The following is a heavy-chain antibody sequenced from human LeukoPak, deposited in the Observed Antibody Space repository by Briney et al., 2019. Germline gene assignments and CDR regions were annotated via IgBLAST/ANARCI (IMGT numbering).Heavy chain of an antibody. CDR2: IYYSGST. CDR1: GGSISSSY. J-gene: IGHJ4*02. V-gene: IGHV4-59*01. Sequence: SETLSLTCTVSGGSISSSYWSWIRQTPGKGLDWIGYIYYSGSTSYNPSLQSRVTISVDTSKNQFSLKLSSVTAADTAVYYCARGVEMATIVFDYWGQGTLVTVSS. D-gene: IGHD5-24*01. CDR3: ARGVEMATIVFDY.